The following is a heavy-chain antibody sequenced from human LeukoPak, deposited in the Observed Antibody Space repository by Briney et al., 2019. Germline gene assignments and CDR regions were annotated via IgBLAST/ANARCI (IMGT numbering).Heavy chain of an antibody. CDR1: GGTFSNYA. V-gene: IGHV1-69*13. CDR3: ARTRYDSSGYYYRRFDY. D-gene: IGHD3-22*01. Sequence: ASVKVSCKASGGTFSNYAISWVRQAPGQGLEWMGGIIPIFGTANYAQKFQGRVTITADESTSTAYMELSSLRSEDTAVYYCARTRYDSSGYYYRRFDYWGQGTLVTVSS. CDR2: IIPIFGTA. J-gene: IGHJ4*02.